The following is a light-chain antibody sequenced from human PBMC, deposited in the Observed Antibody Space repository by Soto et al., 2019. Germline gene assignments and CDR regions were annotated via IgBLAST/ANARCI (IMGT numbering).Light chain of an antibody. Sequence: EIVLTQSPATLCLSPGERATLSCRASQSVSSYLAWYQQKPGQAPRLLIYDASNRATGIPARSSGSGSGTDFTLTISSLEPEDFAVYYCQQRSNWPFTFGGGTQ. CDR1: QSVSSY. CDR2: DAS. J-gene: IGKJ4*01. CDR3: QQRSNWPFT. V-gene: IGKV3-11*01.